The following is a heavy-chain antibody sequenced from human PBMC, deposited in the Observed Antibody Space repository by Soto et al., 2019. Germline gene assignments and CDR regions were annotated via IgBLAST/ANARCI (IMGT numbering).Heavy chain of an antibody. Sequence: EVQLLESGGGLVQPGGSLRLSCAASGFTFSSYAMSWVRQAPGKGLEWVSAISGSGGSTYYADSVKGRFTISRDNSKNTLYLQMNSLRAADTAVYYCAKALLGWNDGEGAFDIWGQGTMVAVAS. CDR1: GFTFSSYA. CDR2: ISGSGGST. V-gene: IGHV3-23*01. J-gene: IGHJ3*02. CDR3: AKALLGWNDGEGAFDI. D-gene: IGHD1-1*01.